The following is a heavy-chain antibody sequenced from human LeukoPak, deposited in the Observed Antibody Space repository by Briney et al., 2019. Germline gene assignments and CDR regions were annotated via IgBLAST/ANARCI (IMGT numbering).Heavy chain of an antibody. J-gene: IGHJ6*02. V-gene: IGHV3-21*01. CDR3: ARFLEYSSSSYYYYGMDV. CDR1: GFTFSSYS. Sequence: PGGSLRLSCAASGFTFSSYSLNWVRQAPGKGLEWVSSISTRSSYIVYADSVKGRFTISRDNAKNSLYLQMNSLRAEDTAVYYCARFLEYSSSSYYYYGMDVWGQGTTVTVSS. D-gene: IGHD6-6*01. CDR2: ISTRSSYI.